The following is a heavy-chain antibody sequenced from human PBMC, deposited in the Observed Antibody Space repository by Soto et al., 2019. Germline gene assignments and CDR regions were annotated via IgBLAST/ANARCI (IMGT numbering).Heavy chain of an antibody. V-gene: IGHV3-23*01. CDR3: AKDQDNTDQYWIFDL. D-gene: IGHD2-8*02. Sequence: ELQLLESGGDSVQPGGSLRLSCAASGFNFRKFAMSWVRQAPGKGLEWVSGMSERRGPPLYADSVKGRFTISRDNSKSTLHLEMNSLRPEDTAVYYCAKDQDNTDQYWIFDLWGRGTPVTVSS. CDR1: GFNFRKFA. J-gene: IGHJ2*01. CDR2: MSERRGPP.